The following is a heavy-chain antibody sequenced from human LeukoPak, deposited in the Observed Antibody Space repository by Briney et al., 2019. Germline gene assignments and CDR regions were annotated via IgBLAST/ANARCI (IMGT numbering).Heavy chain of an antibody. V-gene: IGHV3-23*01. CDR3: ARMREYSGNSYPNFDY. Sequence: PGASLRLSCAASGFTFSSCAMSWVRQAPGKGLEWVSTITGGGGTTYYADSVKGRFTISRDTSKNTLFLKMNSLRAEDTAVYYCARMREYSGNSYPNFDYWGQGTLVTVSS. CDR2: ITGGGGTT. CDR1: GFTFSSCA. J-gene: IGHJ4*02. D-gene: IGHD1-26*01.